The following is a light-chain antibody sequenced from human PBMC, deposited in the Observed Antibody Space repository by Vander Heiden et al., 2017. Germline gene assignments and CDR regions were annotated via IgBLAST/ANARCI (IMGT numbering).Light chain of an antibody. CDR3: QKYNSAPWT. V-gene: IGKV1-27*01. Sequence: IQLPHCPTSLAASGGDRVSMTCRASQGISNSLAWYQQKPGKVPKLLIYAASTLQSGVPSRFSGSGSGTDFTLTISSLQPEDVATYYCQKYNSAPWTFGQGTKVEIK. CDR1: QGISNS. CDR2: AAS. J-gene: IGKJ1*01.